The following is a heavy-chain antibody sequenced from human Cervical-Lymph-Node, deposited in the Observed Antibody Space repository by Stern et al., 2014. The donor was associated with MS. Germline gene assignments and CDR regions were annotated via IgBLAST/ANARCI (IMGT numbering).Heavy chain of an antibody. Sequence: QVQLVESGAEVKKPGASVKVSCKASGYTFTIFYIHWVRQAPGQGLEWMGMINPSGGSTSYAQKFQGRVTMTRDTSTSTVYMELSSLRSDDSAVYYCARGGTTEPQQNWFDPWGQGTLVIVSS. J-gene: IGHJ5*02. CDR3: ARGGTTEPQQNWFDP. CDR1: GYTFTIFY. D-gene: IGHD2/OR15-2a*01. CDR2: INPSGGST. V-gene: IGHV1-46*01.